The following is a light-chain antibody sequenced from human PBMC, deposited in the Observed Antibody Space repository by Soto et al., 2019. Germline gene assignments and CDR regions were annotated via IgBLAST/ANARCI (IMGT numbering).Light chain of an antibody. CDR3: AQAFTVPWT. J-gene: IGKJ1*01. CDR2: GAS. V-gene: IGKV1-39*01. Sequence: DIQMTQSPSSLSASIGDRVMITCRASRSLGTHLTWYQQIPGKAPKLIIYGASNLQCGVPSKITGSGSGTDFTLTITNLQIEDSGTYYGAQAFTVPWTYGQGMKVDTK. CDR1: RSLGTH.